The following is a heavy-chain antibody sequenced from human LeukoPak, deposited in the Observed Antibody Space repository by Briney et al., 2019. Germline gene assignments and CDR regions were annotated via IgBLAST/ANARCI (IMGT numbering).Heavy chain of an antibody. CDR3: AKGGLTGTYKMYYMDV. D-gene: IGHD1-26*01. Sequence: PGGSLRLSCAASGFTFDDYAMHWVRRAPGKGLEWVSGISWNSGSIGYADSVKGRFTISRDNAKNSLYLQMNSLRAEDTALYYCAKGGLTGTYKMYYMDVWGKGTTVTVSS. V-gene: IGHV3-9*01. J-gene: IGHJ6*03. CDR1: GFTFDDYA. CDR2: ISWNSGSI.